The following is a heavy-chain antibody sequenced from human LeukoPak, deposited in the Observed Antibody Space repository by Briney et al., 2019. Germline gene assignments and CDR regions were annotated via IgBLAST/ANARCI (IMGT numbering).Heavy chain of an antibody. D-gene: IGHD3-10*01. CDR2: IYTSGST. Sequence: SQTLSLTCTVSGGSISSGSYYWSWIRQPAGKGLEWIGRIYTSGSTNYNPSLKSRVTISVDTSKNQFSLKLSSVTAADTAVYYYAREQWFGDYELSVFDYWGQRTLVTVSS. CDR1: GGSISSGSYY. V-gene: IGHV4-61*02. J-gene: IGHJ4*02. CDR3: AREQWFGDYELSVFDY.